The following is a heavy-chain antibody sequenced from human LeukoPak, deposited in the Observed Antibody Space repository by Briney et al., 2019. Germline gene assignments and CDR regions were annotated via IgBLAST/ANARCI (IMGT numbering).Heavy chain of an antibody. CDR1: GGTFSSYA. CDR3: AGGMRIGGIAAPKPDYYYYYMDV. D-gene: IGHD6-6*01. CDR2: IIPIFGTA. V-gene: IGHV1-69*05. Sequence: SVKVSCKASGGTFSSYAISWVRQAPGQGLEWMGGIIPIFGTANYAQKFQGRVTITTDESTSTAYMELSSLRSEDTAVYYCAGGMRIGGIAAPKPDYYYYYMDVWGKGTTVTVSS. J-gene: IGHJ6*03.